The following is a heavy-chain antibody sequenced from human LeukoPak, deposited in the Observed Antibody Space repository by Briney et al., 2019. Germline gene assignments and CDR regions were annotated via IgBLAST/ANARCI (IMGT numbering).Heavy chain of an antibody. J-gene: IGHJ3*02. CDR2: ISGSGGST. Sequence: GGSLGLSCAASGFSFSSYVMSWVRQAPGKGLEWVSAISGSGGSTYFADSVKGRFTISRDNSKNTLYLQMNSLSAEDTAIYYCARGLGSSTSRHTFDIWGQGTMVTVSS. V-gene: IGHV3-23*01. D-gene: IGHD2-2*01. CDR1: GFSFSSYV. CDR3: ARGLGSSTSRHTFDI.